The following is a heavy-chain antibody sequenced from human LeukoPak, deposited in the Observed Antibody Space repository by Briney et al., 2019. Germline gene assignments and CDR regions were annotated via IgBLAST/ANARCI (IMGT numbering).Heavy chain of an antibody. Sequence: GGSLRLSCAASGFTFSDYYMSWIRQAPGKGLEWVANIKQEGSEKYYVESVKGRFTISRDNAKNSLYLQMNSLRAEDTAVYYCARGDPYESSGYYWGQGTLVTVSS. D-gene: IGHD3-22*01. V-gene: IGHV3-7*01. CDR3: ARGDPYESSGYY. CDR2: IKQEGSEK. J-gene: IGHJ4*02. CDR1: GFTFSDYY.